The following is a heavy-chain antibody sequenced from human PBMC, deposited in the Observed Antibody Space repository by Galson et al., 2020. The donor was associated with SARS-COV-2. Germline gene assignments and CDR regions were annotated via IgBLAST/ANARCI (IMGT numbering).Heavy chain of an antibody. CDR1: GYSISSGDY. CDR3: ARGACSSTSCYAPY. Sequence: SETLSLTCTVSGYSISSGDYWGWIRQPPGQGLEWIGSIYHSGTTYYNPSLKSRVTISVDTSKNQFSLKLNSVTAADTVVYYCARGACSSTSCYAPYWGQGTLVTVSS. D-gene: IGHD2-2*01. CDR2: IYHSGTT. J-gene: IGHJ4*02. V-gene: IGHV4-38-2*02.